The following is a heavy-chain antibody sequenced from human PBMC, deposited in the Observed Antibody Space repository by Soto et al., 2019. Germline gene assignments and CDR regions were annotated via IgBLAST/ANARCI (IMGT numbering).Heavy chain of an antibody. J-gene: IGHJ5*02. V-gene: IGHV4-30-4*01. CDR1: GGSISSGDYY. D-gene: IGHD3-22*01. CDR2: IYYSGST. CDR3: ARGIVVVKEGWFDP. Sequence: QVQLQESGPGLVKPSQTLSLTCTVSGGSISSGDYYWSWIRQPPGKGLEWIGYIYYSGSTYYNPSLKSRVTKPVDTSKNQFSLKLSSVTAADTAVYYCARGIVVVKEGWFDPWGQGTLVTVSS.